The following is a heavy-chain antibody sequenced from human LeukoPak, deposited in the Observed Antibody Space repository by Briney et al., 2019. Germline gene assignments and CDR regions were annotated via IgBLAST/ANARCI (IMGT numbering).Heavy chain of an antibody. CDR2: IIPIFGTA. D-gene: IGHD3-10*01. J-gene: IGHJ6*03. CDR3: ARGYYGSGSYSYYYYYMDV. CDR1: GGTFSSYA. Sequence: SVKVSCKASGGTFSSYAISWVRQAPGQGLEWMGGIIPIFGTANYAQKFQGRVTITADESTSTAYMELSSLRSEDTAVYYCARGYYGSGSYSYYYYYMDVWGKGATVTISS. V-gene: IGHV1-69*13.